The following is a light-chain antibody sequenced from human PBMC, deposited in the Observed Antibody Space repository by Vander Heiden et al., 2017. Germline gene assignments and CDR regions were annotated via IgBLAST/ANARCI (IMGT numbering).Light chain of an antibody. CDR2: GAS. V-gene: IGKV1-16*02. Sequence: DIQMTQSPSSLSASVGDRVTITCRASQGINNYLSWFQQKPGKAPKSLIYGASILQSGVPSKFSGSGSGTDFTLTISSLQPEDSATYYCRQYSSYPRTFGPGTKVDIK. J-gene: IGKJ3*01. CDR3: RQYSSYPRT. CDR1: QGINNY.